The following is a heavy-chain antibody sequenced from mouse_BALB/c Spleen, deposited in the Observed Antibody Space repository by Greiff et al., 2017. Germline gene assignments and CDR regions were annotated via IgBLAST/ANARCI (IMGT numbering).Heavy chain of an antibody. CDR2: INPNNGGT. V-gene: IGHV1-18*01. CDR1: GYTFTDYN. J-gene: IGHJ4*01. Sequence: VQLKESGPELVKPGASVKIPCKASGYTFTDYNMDWVKQSHGKSLEWIGDINPNNGGTIYNQKFKGKATLTVDKSSSTAYMELRSLTSEDTAVYYCARREIYYGNYAMDYWGQGTSVTVSS. D-gene: IGHD2-1*01. CDR3: ARREIYYGNYAMDY.